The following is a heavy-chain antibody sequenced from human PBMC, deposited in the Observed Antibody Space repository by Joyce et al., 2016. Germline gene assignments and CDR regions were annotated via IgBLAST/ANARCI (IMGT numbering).Heavy chain of an antibody. Sequence: QVQLQESGPGLVRSSETLSLTCTVSGGSISTYYWSWIRQPPGKGLEWIGYIHYSGSTNYNPSLKRRVTISIATSKNQFSLKLNSVTAADTAVYYCTTARGCTGGSCYSNFYYYYMDVWGKGTTVTVSS. CDR1: GGSISTYY. J-gene: IGHJ6*03. D-gene: IGHD2-15*01. CDR2: IHYSGST. CDR3: TTARGCTGGSCYSNFYYYYMDV. V-gene: IGHV4-59*01.